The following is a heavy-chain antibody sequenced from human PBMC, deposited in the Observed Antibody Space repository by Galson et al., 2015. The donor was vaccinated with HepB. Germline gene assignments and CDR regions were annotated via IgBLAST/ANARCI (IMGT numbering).Heavy chain of an antibody. J-gene: IGHJ4*02. CDR1: GFTFSSYA. Sequence: SLRLSCAASGFTFSSYAMHWVRQAPGKGLEWVAVISYDGSNKYYADSVKGRFTISRDNSKNTLYLQMNSLRAEDTAVYYCARDADSSGYYWYHWGSYGVPSCDYWGQGTLVTVSS. V-gene: IGHV3-30-3*01. CDR2: ISYDGSNK. CDR3: ARDADSSGYYWYHWGSYGVPSCDY. D-gene: IGHD3-22*01.